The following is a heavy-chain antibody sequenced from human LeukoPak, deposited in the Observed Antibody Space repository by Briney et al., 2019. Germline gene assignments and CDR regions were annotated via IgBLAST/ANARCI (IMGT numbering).Heavy chain of an antibody. D-gene: IGHD2-15*01. Sequence: SETLSLTCTVSGGSISSSSYYWGWIRQPPGKGLEWIGSIYYSGSTYYNPSLKSRVTISVDTSKNQFSLKLSSVTAADTAVYYCAKSDLGHRSRQVGHFDYWGQGTLVTVSS. CDR2: IYYSGST. J-gene: IGHJ4*02. CDR3: AKSDLGHRSRQVGHFDY. V-gene: IGHV4-39*01. CDR1: GGSISSSSYY.